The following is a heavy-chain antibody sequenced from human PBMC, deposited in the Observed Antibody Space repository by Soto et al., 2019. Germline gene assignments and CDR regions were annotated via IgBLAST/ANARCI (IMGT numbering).Heavy chain of an antibody. CDR1: GGSLSGYY. CDR3: ARGKVQLAPSVP. CDR2: INHSGST. D-gene: IGHD6-13*01. Sequence: PSETLSLTCTLYGGSLSGYYWSWIRQPPGKGLEWIGEINHSGSTNYNPSLKSRVTISVDTSRNQFSLKLSSVTAADTAVYYCARGKVQLAPSVPWGQGTLVT. V-gene: IGHV4-34*01. J-gene: IGHJ5*02.